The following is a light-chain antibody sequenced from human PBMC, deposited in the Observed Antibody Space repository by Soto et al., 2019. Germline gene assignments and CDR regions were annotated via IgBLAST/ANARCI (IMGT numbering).Light chain of an antibody. CDR2: EVV. CDR3: CSYATPRL. CDR1: KNDIGVYDF. V-gene: IGLV2-8*01. Sequence: QSALTQPPSASGSPGQSVTISCTGTKNDIGVYDFVSWYQHHPGKAPRLIIYEVVQRPSGVPYRFSGSKSGNTASLTVSGLQAADEADYYCCSYATPRLFGGGTKVTVL. J-gene: IGLJ2*01.